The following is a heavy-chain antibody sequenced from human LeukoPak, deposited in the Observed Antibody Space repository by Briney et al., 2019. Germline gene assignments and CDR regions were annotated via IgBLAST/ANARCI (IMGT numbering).Heavy chain of an antibody. Sequence: SETLSLTCTVSGGSTSSYYWSWIRQPPGKGLEWIGYIYYSGSTNYNPSLKSRVTISVDTSKNQFSLKLSSVTAADTAVYYCARSPRCSGGSCYPKGWYYYYYYYMDVWGKGTTVTISS. D-gene: IGHD2-15*01. CDR2: IYYSGST. J-gene: IGHJ6*03. CDR1: GGSTSSYY. CDR3: ARSPRCSGGSCYPKGWYYYYYYYMDV. V-gene: IGHV4-59*01.